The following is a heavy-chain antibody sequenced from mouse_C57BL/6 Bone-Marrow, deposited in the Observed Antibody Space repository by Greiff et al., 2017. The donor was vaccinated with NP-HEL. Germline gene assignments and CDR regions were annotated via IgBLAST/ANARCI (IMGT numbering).Heavy chain of an antibody. CDR2: IDPETGGT. CDR1: GYTFTDYE. CDR3: TRRGATGVDY. J-gene: IGHJ2*01. Sequence: VQRVESGAELVRPGASVTLSCKASGYTFTDYEMHWVKQTPVHGLEWIGAIDPETGGTAYNQKFKGKAILTADKSSSTAYLELRSLTSEDSAVYYCTRRGATGVDYWGQGTTLTVSS. V-gene: IGHV1-15*01. D-gene: IGHD4-1*02.